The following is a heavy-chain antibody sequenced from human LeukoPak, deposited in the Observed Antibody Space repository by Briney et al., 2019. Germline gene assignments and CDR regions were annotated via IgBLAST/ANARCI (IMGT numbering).Heavy chain of an antibody. Sequence: PSETLSLTCAVSGGSIISSNWWSWVRQPPGKGLEWIGQIYHSGSTNYNPSLKSRVTISVDKSKNQFSLKLTSVTDADTAVYYCTRLRATPLNFDYWGQGTLVTVSS. CDR1: GGSIISSNW. J-gene: IGHJ4*02. CDR2: IYHSGST. V-gene: IGHV4-4*02. CDR3: TRLRATPLNFDY. D-gene: IGHD1-26*01.